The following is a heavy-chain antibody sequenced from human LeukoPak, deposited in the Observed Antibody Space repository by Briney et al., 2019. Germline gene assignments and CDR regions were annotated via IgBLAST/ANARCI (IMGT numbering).Heavy chain of an antibody. CDR2: INQDGSQK. D-gene: IGHD1-1*01. CDR3: ARDHDGKDC. J-gene: IGHJ4*02. Sequence: GGSLTLSCVASGFTFSSEWMSWVRQAPGKGLEWVTNINQDGSQKYYEDSVKGRFTVYRDNAKNSLYWPMNGPRADDTAIYYCARDHDGKDCWGQGTLVAVSS. CDR1: GFTFSSEW. V-gene: IGHV3-7*01.